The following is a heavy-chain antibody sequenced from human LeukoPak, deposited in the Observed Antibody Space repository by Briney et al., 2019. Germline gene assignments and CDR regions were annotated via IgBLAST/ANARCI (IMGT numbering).Heavy chain of an antibody. CDR1: GYTFTGYY. Sequence: ASLKISCKASGYTFTGYYMHWVRQAPGQGLEWMGWIDPNSGGTNYARKFQGRVTMTMDTSISTAYMELSRLRSDDTAVYYCASQPYYYGSGSYHDYWGQGTLVTVSS. CDR2: IDPNSGGT. D-gene: IGHD3-10*01. V-gene: IGHV1-2*02. J-gene: IGHJ4*02. CDR3: ASQPYYYGSGSYHDY.